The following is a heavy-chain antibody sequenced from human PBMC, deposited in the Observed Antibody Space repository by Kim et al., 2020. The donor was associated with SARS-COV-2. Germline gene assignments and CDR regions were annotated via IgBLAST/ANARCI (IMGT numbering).Heavy chain of an antibody. CDR1: GYTFTSYA. Sequence: ASVKVSYKASGYTFTSYAMNWVRQAPGQGLEWMGWINTNTGNPTYAQGFTGRFVFSLDTSVSTAYLQISSLKAEDTAVYYCAREDDILTGPIQYYYYGMDVWGQGTTVTVSS. D-gene: IGHD3-9*01. CDR2: INTNTGNP. J-gene: IGHJ6*02. CDR3: AREDDILTGPIQYYYYGMDV. V-gene: IGHV7-4-1*02.